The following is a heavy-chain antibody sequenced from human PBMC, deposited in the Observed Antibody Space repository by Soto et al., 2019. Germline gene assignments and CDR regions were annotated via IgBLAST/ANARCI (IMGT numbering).Heavy chain of an antibody. J-gene: IGHJ4*02. CDR3: ARVGDFWSGYHYPYFDY. CDR2: IIPIFGTA. Sequence: QVQLVQSGAEVKKPGSSVKVSCKASGGTFSSYAISWVRQAPGQGREWMGGIIPIFGTANYAQKFQGRVTITADESTSTAYMELSSLRSEDTAVYYCARVGDFWSGYHYPYFDYWGQGTLVTVSS. CDR1: GGTFSSYA. V-gene: IGHV1-69*01. D-gene: IGHD3-3*01.